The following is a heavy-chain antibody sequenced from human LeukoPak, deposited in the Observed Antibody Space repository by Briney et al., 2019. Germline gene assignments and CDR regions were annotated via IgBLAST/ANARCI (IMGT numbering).Heavy chain of an antibody. CDR2: IYYSGST. CDR3: ARIYDSSGYYYVGAFDI. Sequence: PSETLSLTCAVSGGSISSGGYSWSWIRQPPGKGLEWVGYIYYSGSTYYNPSLKSRVTISVDTSKNQFSLKLSSVTAADTAVYYCARIYDSSGYYYVGAFDIWGQGTMVTVSS. J-gene: IGHJ3*02. V-gene: IGHV4-30-4*07. CDR1: GGSISSGGYS. D-gene: IGHD3-22*01.